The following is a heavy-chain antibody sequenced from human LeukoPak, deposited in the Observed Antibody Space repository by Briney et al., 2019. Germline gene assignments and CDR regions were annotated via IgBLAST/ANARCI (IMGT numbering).Heavy chain of an antibody. CDR3: ASEYKDDSSGAKAFDL. V-gene: IGHV1-2*02. J-gene: IGHJ3*01. D-gene: IGHD3-22*01. CDR2: IHPNTGGT. CDR1: GYTFTGHY. Sequence: GASVKVSCKASGYTFTGHYIHWVRQAPGQGLEWMGWIHPNTGGTKYAQKFQGRVTMTRDTSSSTAYMELSSLRSADTAVYYCASEYKDDSSGAKAFDLWGQGTMVTVSS.